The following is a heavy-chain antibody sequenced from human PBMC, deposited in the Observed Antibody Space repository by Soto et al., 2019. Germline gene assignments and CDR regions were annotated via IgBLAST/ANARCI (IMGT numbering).Heavy chain of an antibody. Sequence: XGSLRLCGAASGLTFSSYGMNWVRQAPGKGLEWVSSISSSSSYIYYADSVKGRFTISRDIAKNSLYLQMTSLSDEDSAVYFCTRTCSGGSCFSSYGMDVWGQGTTVTVSS. J-gene: IGHJ6*02. V-gene: IGHV3-21*01. D-gene: IGHD2-15*01. CDR1: GLTFSSYG. CDR2: ISSSSSYI. CDR3: TRTCSGGSCFSSYGMDV.